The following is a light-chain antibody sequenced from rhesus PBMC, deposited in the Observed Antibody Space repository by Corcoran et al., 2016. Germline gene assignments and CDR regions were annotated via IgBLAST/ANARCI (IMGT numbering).Light chain of an antibody. Sequence: DIQMTQSPSSLSASVGDKVTITCRASQGISSCLAWYQQKPGKAPKFLVYAAFNLQSGVPSRFSGSGSGTDYALTISSLQPEDFATYYCQQGYNTPFTFGPGTKLDIK. J-gene: IGKJ3*01. CDR1: QGISSC. CDR3: QQGYNTPFT. V-gene: IGKV1-18*01. CDR2: AAF.